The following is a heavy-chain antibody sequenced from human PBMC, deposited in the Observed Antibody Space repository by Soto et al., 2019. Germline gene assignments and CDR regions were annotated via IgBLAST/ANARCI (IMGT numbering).Heavy chain of an antibody. Sequence: QVQLMQSGAEVKKPGASVKVSCKASGDTFTEYYIHWVRQAPGQGLEWMGTVNPSGGHTTYAQHFLGSVTMTRDTATSTLYMELTSLTSEDTAVYYCARGGHVVVVTAALDYWGQVTLVTVSS. CDR2: VNPSGGHT. CDR3: ARGGHVVVVTAALDY. D-gene: IGHD2-21*02. V-gene: IGHV1-46*01. CDR1: GDTFTEYY. J-gene: IGHJ4*02.